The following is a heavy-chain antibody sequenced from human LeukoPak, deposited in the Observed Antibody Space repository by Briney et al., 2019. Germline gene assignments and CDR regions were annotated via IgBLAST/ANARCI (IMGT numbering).Heavy chain of an antibody. D-gene: IGHD2-2*01. Sequence: GRSLRLSCEASGFTFSSYALHWVRQAPGRGPEWMAVISYDGSNKYNADSVKGRFTISRDNAKNSLYLQMNSLRAEDTAVYYCARDQEIVVVPAAMGPPQYYYYMDVWGKGTTVTVSS. J-gene: IGHJ6*03. CDR3: ARDQEIVVVPAAMGPPQYYYYMDV. CDR2: ISYDGSNK. V-gene: IGHV3-30*04. CDR1: GFTFSSYA.